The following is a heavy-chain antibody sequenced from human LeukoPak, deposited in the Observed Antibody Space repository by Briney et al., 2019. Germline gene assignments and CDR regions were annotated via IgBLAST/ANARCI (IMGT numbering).Heavy chain of an antibody. D-gene: IGHD6-13*01. CDR1: GGSFSGYY. CDR3: ARLPSSSWYPYYYYGMDV. Sequence: SETLSLTCAVYGGSFSGYYWSWIRQPPGKGLECIGEINHSGSTNYNPSLKSRVTISVDTSKNQFSLKLSSVTAADTAVYYCARLPSSSWYPYYYYGMDVWGKGTTVTVSS. J-gene: IGHJ6*04. V-gene: IGHV4-34*01. CDR2: INHSGST.